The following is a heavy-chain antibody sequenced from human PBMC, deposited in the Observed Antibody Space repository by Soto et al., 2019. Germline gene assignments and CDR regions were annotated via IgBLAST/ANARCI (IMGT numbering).Heavy chain of an antibody. Sequence: SETLSLTCDVSRYSINNNNWWSWVRQPPGGGLEWIGELHHGGSTNYNPSLESRVTFSVDISKNQFFLKLSSVTAADTAVYYCTKNSAYALVYWGQGTRVTVSS. J-gene: IGHJ4*02. CDR2: LHHGGST. CDR1: RYSINNNNW. D-gene: IGHD5-12*01. CDR3: TKNSAYALVY. V-gene: IGHV4-4*02.